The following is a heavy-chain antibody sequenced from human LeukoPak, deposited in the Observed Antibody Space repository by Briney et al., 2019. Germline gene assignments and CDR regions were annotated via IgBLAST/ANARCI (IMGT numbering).Heavy chain of an antibody. J-gene: IGHJ4*02. D-gene: IGHD5-18*01. Sequence: GGSLRLSCAASGFIFSNYGMTWVRQAPGKGLEWVSVISGSGGSTSYADSVKGRFTISRDNSMNTLYLQMNSLRAEDTAVYYCAKDDRIQTRRYSYNYWGQGTLVTVSS. V-gene: IGHV3-23*01. CDR3: AKDDRIQTRRYSYNY. CDR1: GFIFSNYG. CDR2: ISGSGGST.